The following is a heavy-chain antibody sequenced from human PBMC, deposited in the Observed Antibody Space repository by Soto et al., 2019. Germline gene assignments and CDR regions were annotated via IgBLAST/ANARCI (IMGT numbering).Heavy chain of an antibody. V-gene: IGHV3-33*01. D-gene: IGHD3-10*01. Sequence: QVQLVESGGGVVQPGRSLRLSCAASGFTFSSYGMHWVRQAPGKGLEWVAVIWYDGSNKYYADSVKGRFTISRDNSKNTLYLKMNSLRGEDTAVYYSAREYYYGSGSYRFYYYYGMDVWGQGTTVTVSS. CDR3: AREYYYGSGSYRFYYYYGMDV. CDR1: GFTFSSYG. J-gene: IGHJ6*02. CDR2: IWYDGSNK.